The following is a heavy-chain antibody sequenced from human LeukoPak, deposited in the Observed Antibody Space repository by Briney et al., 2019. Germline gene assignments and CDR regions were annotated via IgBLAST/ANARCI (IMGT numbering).Heavy chain of an antibody. CDR2: IIPILGIA. CDR3: ARICGSTSCSPNYYGMDV. V-gene: IGHV1-69*04. CDR1: GGTFSSYA. Sequence: SVKVSCKASGGTFSSYAISWVRQAPGQGLEWMGRIIPILGIANYAQKFQGRVTITADKSTSTAYMELSSLRSEDTAAYYCARICGSTSCSPNYYGMDVWGQGTTVTVSS. D-gene: IGHD2-2*01. J-gene: IGHJ6*02.